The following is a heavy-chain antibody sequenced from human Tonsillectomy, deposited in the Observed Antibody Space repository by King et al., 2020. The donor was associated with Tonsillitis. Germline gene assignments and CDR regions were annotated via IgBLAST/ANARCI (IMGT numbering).Heavy chain of an antibody. V-gene: IGHV3-15*01. Sequence: VQLVESGGGLVKPGGSLRLSCATSGFIFSNAWMSWVRQAPGRGLEWVGRIKSQTDGGTADYAAPVKGRFTISRDDSTRTLYLDMNSLKTGDTGIYYCNGWFGNAPEGWSDPWGQGNLVTVSS. CDR2: IKSQTDGGTA. CDR3: NGWFGNAPEGWSDP. J-gene: IGHJ5*02. D-gene: IGHD3-10*01. CDR1: GFIFSNAW.